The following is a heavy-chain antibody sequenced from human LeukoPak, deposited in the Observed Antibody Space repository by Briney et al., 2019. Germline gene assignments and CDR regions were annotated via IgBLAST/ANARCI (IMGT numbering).Heavy chain of an antibody. CDR1: GYTFTSYD. Sequence: ASVKVSCKASGYTFTSYDINWVRQATGQGLEWMGWMNPNSGNTGYAQKFQGRVTITRNTSISTAYMELSSLRSEDTAVYYCARCVDTAMVTWRGFDYWGQGTLVTVSS. V-gene: IGHV1-8*03. D-gene: IGHD5-18*01. CDR2: MNPNSGNT. CDR3: ARCVDTAMVTWRGFDY. J-gene: IGHJ4*02.